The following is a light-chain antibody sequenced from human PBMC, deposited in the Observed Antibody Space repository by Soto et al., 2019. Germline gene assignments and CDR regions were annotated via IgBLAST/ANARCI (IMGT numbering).Light chain of an antibody. V-gene: IGKV3-20*01. J-gene: IGKJ1*01. Sequence: EIGINQSPATLSVSPGERATLSCRASQSVSSYLAWYQQKPVQAPRLLIYATSSRATGIPDRFSGSGSGTDFTLTISRLEPEDFAVYYCQQYGRSGTFGQGTKVDIK. CDR3: QQYGRSGT. CDR1: QSVSSY. CDR2: ATS.